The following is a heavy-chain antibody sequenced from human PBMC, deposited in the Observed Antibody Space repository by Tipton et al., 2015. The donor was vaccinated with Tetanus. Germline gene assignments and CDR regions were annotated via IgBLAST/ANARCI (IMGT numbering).Heavy chain of an antibody. CDR1: GFTFSTFG. V-gene: IGHV3-21*01. CDR3: ASGSTLDY. J-gene: IGHJ4*02. Sequence: GSLRLSCAASGFTFSTFGMHWVRQAPGKGLEWVASISSTSSYIYYADSVKGRFAISRDNVKNSVYLQMSSLRADDTAVYYCASGSTLDYWGQGALVTVSS. D-gene: IGHD6-25*01. CDR2: ISSTSSYI.